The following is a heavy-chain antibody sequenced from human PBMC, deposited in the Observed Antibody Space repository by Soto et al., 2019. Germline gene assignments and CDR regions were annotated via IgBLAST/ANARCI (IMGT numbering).Heavy chain of an antibody. V-gene: IGHV2-5*02. CDR1: GFSLSTSGVG. CDR2: IYWDDDK. J-gene: IGHJ4*02. Sequence: QITLRESGPTLVKPTQTLTLTCTFSGFSLSTSGVGVGWIRQPPGKALEWLAFIYWDDDKRYSPSLRSRLAIAKSTCKNRVVLIMTSVDPRDTAAYFCARRRIGVSQWYYWDFDYWGQGTLVTVSS. CDR3: ARRRIGVSQWYYWDFDY. D-gene: IGHD6-19*01.